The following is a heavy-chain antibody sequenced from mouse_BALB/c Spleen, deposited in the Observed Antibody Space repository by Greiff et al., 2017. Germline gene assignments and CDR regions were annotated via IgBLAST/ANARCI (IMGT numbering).Heavy chain of an antibody. Sequence: EVMLVESGGGLVQPGGSRKLSCAASGFTFSSFGMHWVRQAPEKGLEWVAYISSGSSTIYYADTVKGRFTISRDNPKNTLFLQMTSLRSEDTAMYYCARIGITPMDYWGQGTSVTVSS. V-gene: IGHV5-17*02. J-gene: IGHJ4*01. CDR3: ARIGITPMDY. CDR1: GFTFSSFG. D-gene: IGHD2-4*01. CDR2: ISSGSSTI.